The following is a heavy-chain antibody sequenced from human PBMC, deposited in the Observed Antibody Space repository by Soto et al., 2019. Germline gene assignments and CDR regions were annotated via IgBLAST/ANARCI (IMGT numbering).Heavy chain of an antibody. V-gene: IGHV3-23*01. D-gene: IGHD2-15*01. J-gene: IGHJ5*02. CDR1: GFTFSSYW. CDR3: AKEPDCSGGSCYSGCFDP. CDR2: ISGSGGST. Sequence: PGGSLRLSCAASGFTFSSYWMSWVRQAPGKGLEWVSAISGSGGSTYYADSVKGRFTISRDNSKNTLYLQMNSLRAEDTALYYCAKEPDCSGGSCYSGCFDPGGQGTLVTVSS.